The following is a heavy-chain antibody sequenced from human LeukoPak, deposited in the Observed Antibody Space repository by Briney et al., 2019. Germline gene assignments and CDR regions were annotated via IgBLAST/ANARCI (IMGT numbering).Heavy chain of an antibody. CDR1: GFTFSTCA. D-gene: IGHD4/OR15-4a*01. V-gene: IGHV3-21*01. Sequence: PGGSLRLSCAASGFTFSTCAMNWVRQAPGKGLEWVSSISSSSNYIYYADSVKGRFTISRDNAKNSLYLQMNSLRADDTAVYYCVRIPNSANFPNWFDPWGQGTLVTVSS. J-gene: IGHJ5*02. CDR2: ISSSSNYI. CDR3: VRIPNSANFPNWFDP.